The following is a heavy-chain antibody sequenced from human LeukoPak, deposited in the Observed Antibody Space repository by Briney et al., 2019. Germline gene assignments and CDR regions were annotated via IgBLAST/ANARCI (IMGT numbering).Heavy chain of an antibody. CDR1: GVSTSSYY. V-gene: IGHV4-4*09. CDR3: ARREWLSTPFDY. J-gene: IGHJ4*02. Sequence: SETLSLTCTVSGVSTSSYYWSWIRQPPGKGLEWIGYIYTSGSTNYNPSLKSRVTISVDTSKDQFSLKLSSVTAADTAVYYCARREWLSTPFDYWGQGTLVTVSS. D-gene: IGHD3-3*01. CDR2: IYTSGST.